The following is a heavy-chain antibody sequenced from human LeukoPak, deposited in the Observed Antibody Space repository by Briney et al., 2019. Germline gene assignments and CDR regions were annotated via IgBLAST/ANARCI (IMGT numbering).Heavy chain of an antibody. J-gene: IGHJ6*02. CDR2: TYYRSKWYN. CDR1: GDSVSSNSAA. D-gene: IGHD3-22*01. CDR3: AREAGSYYYDSSGYPYYYYYGMDV. V-gene: IGHV6-1*01. Sequence: SQTLSLTCAISGDSVSSNSAAWNWIRQSPSRGLEWLGRTYYRSKWYNAYAVSVKSRITINPDTSKNQFSLQLNSVTPEDTAVFYCAREAGSYYYDSSGYPYYYYYGMDVWGQGTTVTVSS.